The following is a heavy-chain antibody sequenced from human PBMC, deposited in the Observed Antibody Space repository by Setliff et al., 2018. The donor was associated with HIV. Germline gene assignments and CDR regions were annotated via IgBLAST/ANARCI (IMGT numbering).Heavy chain of an antibody. CDR2: IYPGDSDT. CDR1: VNSFASYW. J-gene: IGHJ5*02. CDR3: ARADSGDYSAFDL. V-gene: IGHV5-51*01. Sequence: GESLKISCRGSVNSFASYWIGWVRQMPGKGLEWMGIIYPGDSDTRYSPSFQGHVTISANKSIITAYLQLSSLKASDTAMYYCARADSGDYSAFDLWGQGTLVTVSS. D-gene: IGHD1-26*01.